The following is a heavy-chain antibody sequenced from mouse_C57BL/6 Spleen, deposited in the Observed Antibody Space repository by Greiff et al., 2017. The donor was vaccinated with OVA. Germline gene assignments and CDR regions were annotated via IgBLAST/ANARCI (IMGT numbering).Heavy chain of an antibody. Sequence: QVQLKQSGAELARPGASVKMSCKASGYTFPSYTLHWVKQRPGQGLEWIGYINPSSGYTKYNQKFKDKATLTADKSSSTAYMQLSSLTSEDSAVYYCARWPDAAYWGQGTLVTVSA. CDR2: INPSSGYT. J-gene: IGHJ3*01. V-gene: IGHV1-4*01. CDR1: GYTFPSYT. CDR3: ARWPDAAY.